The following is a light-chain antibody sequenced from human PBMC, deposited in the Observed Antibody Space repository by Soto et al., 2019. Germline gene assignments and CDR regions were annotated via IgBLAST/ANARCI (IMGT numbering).Light chain of an antibody. CDR1: QGISSN. CDR2: AAS. J-gene: IGKJ1*01. Sequence: DIQMTQAPSTLSASVGDRVTITCRASQGISSNLAWYQQKPGKAPKLLIYAASTLQSGVPSRFSGSGSGTEFTLTISCLHPDYFATYYCQHYSSVWALGQGTKVDIK. CDR3: QHYSSVWA. V-gene: IGKV1-9*01.